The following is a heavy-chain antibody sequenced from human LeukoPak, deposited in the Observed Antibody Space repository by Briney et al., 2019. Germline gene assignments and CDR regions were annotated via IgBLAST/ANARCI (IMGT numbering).Heavy chain of an antibody. CDR1: GFTFSSYG. V-gene: IGHV3-33*06. J-gene: IGHJ4*02. CDR3: AKDPYYGSGSYYLGY. D-gene: IGHD3-10*01. Sequence: GGSLRLSCAASGFTFSSYGMHWVRQAPGKGLEWVAVIWYDGSNKYYADSVKGRFTISRDNSKNTLYLQMNSLRAEYTAVYYCAKDPYYGSGSYYLGYWGQGTLVTVSS. CDR2: IWYDGSNK.